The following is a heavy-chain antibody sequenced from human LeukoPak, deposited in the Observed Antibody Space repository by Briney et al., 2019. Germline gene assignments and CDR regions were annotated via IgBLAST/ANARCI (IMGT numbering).Heavy chain of an antibody. J-gene: IGHJ4*02. V-gene: IGHV4-39*01. D-gene: IGHD3-10*01. CDR3: ARTLLWFGEKLPRRGYFDY. CDR1: GGSISSSSYY. CDR2: IYYSGST. Sequence: PSETLSLTCTVSGGSISSSSYYWGWIRQPPGKGLEWIGSIYYSGSTYYNPSLKSRVTISVDTSKNQFSLKLSSVTAADTAVYYCARTLLWFGEKLPRRGYFDYWGQGTLVTVSS.